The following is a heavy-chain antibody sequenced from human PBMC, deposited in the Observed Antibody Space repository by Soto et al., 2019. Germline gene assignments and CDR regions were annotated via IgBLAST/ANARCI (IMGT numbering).Heavy chain of an antibody. CDR1: GYSFTSYW. V-gene: IGHV5-51*01. D-gene: IGHD6-13*01. CDR2: IYPGDSDT. Sequence: PGESLKISCKGSGYSFTSYWISWVRQMPGKGLEWMGIIYPGDSDTRCSPSFQGQVTISADKSISTAYLQWSSLKASDTAMYYCARQNRIAAAGIKYYYGMDVWGQGTTVTVSS. J-gene: IGHJ6*02. CDR3: ARQNRIAAAGIKYYYGMDV.